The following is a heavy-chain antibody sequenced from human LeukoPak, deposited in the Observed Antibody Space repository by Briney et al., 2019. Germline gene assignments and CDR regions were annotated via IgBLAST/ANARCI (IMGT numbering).Heavy chain of an antibody. CDR1: GYTFTSYD. V-gene: IGHV1-8*01. D-gene: IGHD6-19*01. CDR3: ASSYSSGWYIGYYYYGMDV. Sequence: ASVKVSCKASGYTFTSYDINWVRQATGQGLEWMGWMNPNSGNTGYAQKFQGRVTMTRNTSISTAYMELSSLRSEDTAVYYCASSYSSGWYIGYYYYGMDVWGQGTTVTVSS. CDR2: MNPNSGNT. J-gene: IGHJ6*02.